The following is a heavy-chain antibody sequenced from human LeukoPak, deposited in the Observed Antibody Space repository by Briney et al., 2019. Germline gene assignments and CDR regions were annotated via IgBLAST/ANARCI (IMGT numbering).Heavy chain of an antibody. CDR2: ISGSGGST. CDR3: AKPTIAVAGYYYGMDV. V-gene: IGHV3-23*01. D-gene: IGHD6-19*01. Sequence: PGGSLRLSCAASGFTFSSYAMSWVRQAPGKGLERVSAISGSGGSTYYADSVKGRFTISRDNSKNTLYLQMNSLRAEDTAVYYCAKPTIAVAGYYYGMDVWGQGTTVTVSS. CDR1: GFTFSSYA. J-gene: IGHJ6*02.